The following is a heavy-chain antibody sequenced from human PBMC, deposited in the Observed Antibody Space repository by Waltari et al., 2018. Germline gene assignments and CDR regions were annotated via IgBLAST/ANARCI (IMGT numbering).Heavy chain of an antibody. CDR3: AIRGDYYGSGSYNWFDP. D-gene: IGHD3-10*01. J-gene: IGHJ5*02. Sequence: QVQLQESGPGLVKPSETLSLTCAVPGYSISSGYYWGWIRQPPGKGLEWIGRIYHSGSTYYNPSITSRVTISVDTSKNPFSLKLSSVTAADTAVYYCAIRGDYYGSGSYNWFDPWGQGTLVTVSS. V-gene: IGHV4-38-2*01. CDR1: GYSISSGYY. CDR2: IYHSGST.